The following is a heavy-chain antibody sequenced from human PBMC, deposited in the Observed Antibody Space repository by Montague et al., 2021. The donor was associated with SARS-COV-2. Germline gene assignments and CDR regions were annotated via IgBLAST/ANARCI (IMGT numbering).Heavy chain of an antibody. Sequence: SETLSLTCTVSGASIGSRSYYWGWIRQPTGTGLEWIGFKYYSGSTYYNPTLQSRVTISVDTSKNPFSLKLSSVTAADTAVYYRATLPPCITMCGVYQGYYFDVWGQGTLVTVSS. D-gene: IGHD3-3*01. CDR3: ATLPPCITMCGVYQGYYFDV. CDR2: KYYSGST. J-gene: IGHJ4*02. CDR1: GASIGSRSYY. V-gene: IGHV4-39*01.